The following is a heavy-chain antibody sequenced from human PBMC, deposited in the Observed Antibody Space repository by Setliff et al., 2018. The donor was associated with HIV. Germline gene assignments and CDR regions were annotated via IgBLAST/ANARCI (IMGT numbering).Heavy chain of an antibody. D-gene: IGHD6-19*01. Sequence: ASVKVSCKVSGYTLTELTMHWVRQAPGKGLEWMGRFDPEDGATLYAQRFQGRVTMTEDSSTDTAYMELGSLTSDDTAVYYCATAKEHWLTEGGFDFWGQGTLVTVSS. CDR3: ATAKEHWLTEGGFDF. J-gene: IGHJ4*02. V-gene: IGHV1-24*01. CDR1: GYTLTELT. CDR2: FDPEDGAT.